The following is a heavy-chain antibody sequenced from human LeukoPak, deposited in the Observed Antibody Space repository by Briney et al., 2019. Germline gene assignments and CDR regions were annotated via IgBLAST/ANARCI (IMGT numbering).Heavy chain of an antibody. CDR1: GFTFSSYG. Sequence: GGSLRLSCAASGFTFSSYGMHWVRQAPGKGLEWVAFIRYDGSNKYYADSVKGRFTISRDNSKNTLYLQMNSLRAEDTAVYYCHSIVVVIATGYAFDIWGQGTMVTVSS. CDR3: HSIVVVIATGYAFDI. CDR2: IRYDGSNK. V-gene: IGHV3-30*02. J-gene: IGHJ3*02. D-gene: IGHD2-21*01.